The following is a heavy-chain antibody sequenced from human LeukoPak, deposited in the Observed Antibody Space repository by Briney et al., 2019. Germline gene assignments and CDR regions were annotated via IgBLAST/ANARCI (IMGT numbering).Heavy chain of an antibody. CDR3: ARVTGKLWFGESRGYFDY. Sequence: SSETLSLTCAVYGGSFSGYYWSWIRQPPGKGLEWIGEINHSGSTNYNPSLKSRVTISVDTSKNQFSLKLSSVTAADTAVYYCARVTGKLWFGESRGYFDYWGQGTLVTVSS. V-gene: IGHV4-34*01. D-gene: IGHD3-10*01. CDR2: INHSGST. J-gene: IGHJ4*02. CDR1: GGSFSGYY.